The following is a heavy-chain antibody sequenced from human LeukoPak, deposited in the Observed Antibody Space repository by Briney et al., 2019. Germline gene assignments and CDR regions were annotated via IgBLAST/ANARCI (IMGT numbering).Heavy chain of an antibody. J-gene: IGHJ4*02. CDR1: GFTFSSYA. V-gene: IGHV3-23*01. Sequence: PGGSLRLSCAASGFTFSSYAMSWVRQAPGKGLKWVSAISGSGGTTYYADSVKGRSTISRDNSKNTLFLQMNSLRAEDTALYYCAKAVGGYDYDNWGQGTLVTVSS. D-gene: IGHD5-12*01. CDR3: AKAVGGYDYDN. CDR2: ISGSGGTT.